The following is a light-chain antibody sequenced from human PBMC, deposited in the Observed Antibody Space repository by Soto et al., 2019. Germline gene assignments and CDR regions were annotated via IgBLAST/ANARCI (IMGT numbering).Light chain of an antibody. V-gene: IGKV3D-7*01. J-gene: IGKJ1*01. Sequence: EIVLTQSPGTLSLSPWERATLSCRSSESLSNNYLAWYKQKPGQAPRLLITGAASRAPGIPARFSGSGSGTEFTLTISSLQSEDFAVYYCQQYDNWPQTFGQGTKVDIK. CDR3: QQYDNWPQT. CDR1: ESLSNNY. CDR2: GAA.